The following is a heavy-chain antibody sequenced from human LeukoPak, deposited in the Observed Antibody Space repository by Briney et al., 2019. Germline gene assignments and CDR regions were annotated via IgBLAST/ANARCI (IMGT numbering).Heavy chain of an antibody. Sequence: GGSLRLSCAASGFTFSSYAMSWVRQAPGKGLEWVSAISGSGGSTYYADSVKGRFTISRDNSKNTLYLQMNSLRAEDTAVYYCARHRSVVAATRFYYYGMDVWGQGTTVTVSS. J-gene: IGHJ6*02. CDR3: ARHRSVVAATRFYYYGMDV. V-gene: IGHV3-23*01. CDR2: ISGSGGST. D-gene: IGHD2-15*01. CDR1: GFTFSSYA.